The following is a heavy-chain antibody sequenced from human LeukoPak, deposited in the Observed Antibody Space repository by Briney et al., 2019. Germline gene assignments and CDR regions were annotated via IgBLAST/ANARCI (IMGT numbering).Heavy chain of an antibody. CDR2: ISGSGGST. V-gene: IGHV3-23*01. D-gene: IGHD5-12*01. Sequence: GGSLRLSCVASGFTFSTYPISWVRQAPGKGLEWVSAISGSGGSTYYADSVKGRFTISRDNSKNTLYLQMNSLRAEDTALYYCAKDAARGYRGYGNDGFHIWGQGTMVTVSS. J-gene: IGHJ3*02. CDR1: GFTFSTYP. CDR3: AKDAARGYRGYGNDGFHI.